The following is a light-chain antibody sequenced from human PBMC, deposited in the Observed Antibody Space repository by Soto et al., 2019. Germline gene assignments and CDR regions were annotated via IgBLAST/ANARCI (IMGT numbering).Light chain of an antibody. J-gene: IGKJ1*01. CDR3: QQYNNWPPWT. V-gene: IGKV3-15*01. CDR2: GAS. CDR1: QSVSSN. Sequence: EIVMTQSPATLSVSPGERATLSCRASQSVSSNLAWYQQKPGQAPRLLSYGASTRATGLPARFRGSGYGTEFTLTIRRLQSEDFAVYYCQQYNNWPPWTFGQGTKVEIK.